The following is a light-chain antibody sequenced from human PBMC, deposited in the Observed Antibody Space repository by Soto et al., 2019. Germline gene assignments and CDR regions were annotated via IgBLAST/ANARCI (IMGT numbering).Light chain of an antibody. CDR1: QGISNF. J-gene: IGKJ5*01. CDR3: QKYSSVIT. Sequence: DIQMTQSPSSLSVSVGDGVTITCRASQGISNFLAWYQQKPGKVPKLLISAASTLQSGVPSRFSGSGSGTDFTLTITSLQPEDVATYYCQKYSSVITFGQGTRLEI. V-gene: IGKV1-27*01. CDR2: AAS.